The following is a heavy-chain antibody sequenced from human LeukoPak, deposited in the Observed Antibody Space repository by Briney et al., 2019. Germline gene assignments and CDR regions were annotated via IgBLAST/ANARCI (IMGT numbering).Heavy chain of an antibody. D-gene: IGHD1-26*01. Sequence: SETLSLTCTVSGGSISSYYWSWIRQPPGKGLEWIGYIYYTGSPNYNPSLKSRVSISVDTSRNQFSLQLSSVTAADTAIYYCARGRGYGGNYLRSFDIWGQGTMVTVSS. CDR3: ARGRGYGGNYLRSFDI. V-gene: IGHV4-59*08. CDR1: GGSISSYY. J-gene: IGHJ3*02. CDR2: IYYTGSP.